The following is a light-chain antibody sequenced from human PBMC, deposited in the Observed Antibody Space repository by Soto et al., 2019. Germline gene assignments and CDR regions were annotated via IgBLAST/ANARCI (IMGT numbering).Light chain of an antibody. J-gene: IGLJ1*01. Sequence: QSVLTQPPSASGTPGQRVTISCSGSSSNIGSNTVNWYQQLPGTAHKFLIYSNNQRPSGVPDRFSGSKSGTSASLAISGLQSEDEADYYCAAWDDSLNGYVFGTGTKVTVL. CDR3: AAWDDSLNGYV. CDR2: SNN. CDR1: SSNIGSNT. V-gene: IGLV1-44*01.